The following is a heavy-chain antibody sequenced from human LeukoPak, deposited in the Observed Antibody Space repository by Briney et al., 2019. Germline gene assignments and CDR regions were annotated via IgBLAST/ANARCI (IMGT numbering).Heavy chain of an antibody. V-gene: IGHV4-39*07. CDR2: VYYSGST. D-gene: IGHD1-1*01. Sequence: GSLRLSCAASGFTVSSNYMSWVRQPPGKGLEWIGTVYYSGSTYYNPSLRSRVTISRDTSKNHFSLKLRSVTAADTAIYYCASVAPSNEFDPWGQGTLVTVSS. CDR3: ASVAPSNEFDP. CDR1: GFTVSSNY. J-gene: IGHJ5*02.